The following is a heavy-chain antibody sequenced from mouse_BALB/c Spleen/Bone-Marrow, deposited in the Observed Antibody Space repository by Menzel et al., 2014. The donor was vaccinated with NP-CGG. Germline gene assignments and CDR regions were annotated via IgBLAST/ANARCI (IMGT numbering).Heavy chain of an antibody. CDR2: IYPGDGDT. V-gene: IGHV1-80*01. Sequence: QVQLQQSGAELVRPGSSVKISCKASGYTFSSYWMNWVKQRPGQGLEWIGQIYPGDGDTNYNENFRGKATLTADTSSSTAYMQLSSLTSEDSAVYFSARWAISDALDYWGQGTSVTVSS. CDR1: GYTFSSYW. CDR3: ARWAISDALDY. J-gene: IGHJ4*01.